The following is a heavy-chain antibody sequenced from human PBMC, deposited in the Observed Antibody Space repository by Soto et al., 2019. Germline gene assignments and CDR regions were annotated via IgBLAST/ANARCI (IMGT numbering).Heavy chain of an antibody. CDR3: ARGYYYENSAWPPGE. D-gene: IGHD3-22*01. J-gene: IGHJ4*02. Sequence: SETLSLTCTVSGGSISSSRCHWGWIRQPPGKGLEWIGYIYYGGSTYYNPSLRSRVTISADTSKNQFSLKLSSVTAADTALYYCARGYYYENSAWPPGEWGQGTLVTVSS. CDR1: GGSISSSRCH. V-gene: IGHV4-30-4*08. CDR2: IYYGGST.